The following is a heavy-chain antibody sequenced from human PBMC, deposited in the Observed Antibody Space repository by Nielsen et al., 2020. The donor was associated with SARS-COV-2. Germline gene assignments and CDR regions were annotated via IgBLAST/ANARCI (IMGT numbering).Heavy chain of an antibody. V-gene: IGHV4-59*01. J-gene: IGHJ4*02. CDR3: ARWAVTQSFDY. Sequence: SETLSLTCTVSGGSISSYYWSWIRQPPGKGLEWIGYIYYSGSTNYNPSLKSRVTISVDTSKNQFSLKLSSVTAADTAVYYCARWAVTQSFDYWGQGTLVTVSS. CDR1: GGSISSYY. D-gene: IGHD4-11*01. CDR2: IYYSGST.